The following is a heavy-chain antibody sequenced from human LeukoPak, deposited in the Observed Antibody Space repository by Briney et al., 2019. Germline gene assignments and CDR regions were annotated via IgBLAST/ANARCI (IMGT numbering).Heavy chain of an antibody. V-gene: IGHV3-64D*06. CDR2: ISSNGGST. D-gene: IGHD3-10*01. CDR1: GFTFSSYA. CDR3: VKDRGITMVWGVIGYYGMDV. Sequence: GGSLRLSCSASGFTFSSYAMHWVRQAPGKGLEYVSAISSNGGSTYYADSVKGRFTISRDNSKNTLYLQMSSLRAEDTAVYYCVKDRGITMVWGVIGYYGMDVWGKGTTVTVSS. J-gene: IGHJ6*04.